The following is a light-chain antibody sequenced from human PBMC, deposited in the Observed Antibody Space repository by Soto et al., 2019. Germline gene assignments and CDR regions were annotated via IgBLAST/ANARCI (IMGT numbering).Light chain of an antibody. CDR2: DVS. J-gene: IGKJ4*01. V-gene: IGKV3-11*01. CDR1: QSISNY. CDR3: QKRVNGPT. Sequence: EIVLTQSPATLSLSPGERATLSCRASQSISNYLGWYQQKPGQAPRLLIYDVSKRATGIPARFSGSGSGTDFTITISSLEPEDFAVYYCQKRVNGPTFGGGTKVEAK.